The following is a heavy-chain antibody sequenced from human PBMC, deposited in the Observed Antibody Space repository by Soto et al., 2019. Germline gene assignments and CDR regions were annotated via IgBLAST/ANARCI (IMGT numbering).Heavy chain of an antibody. D-gene: IGHD6-19*01. CDR1: GGSISSSSYY. CDR3: ARLIDSLAVAGTIFDY. J-gene: IGHJ4*02. V-gene: IGHV4-39*01. CDR2: IYYSGST. Sequence: ETLSLTCTVSGGSISSSSYYWGWIRQPPGKGLEWIGSIYYSGSTYYNPSLKSRVTISVDTSKNQFSLKLSSVTAADTAVYYCARLIDSLAVAGTIFDYWGQGTLVTVYS.